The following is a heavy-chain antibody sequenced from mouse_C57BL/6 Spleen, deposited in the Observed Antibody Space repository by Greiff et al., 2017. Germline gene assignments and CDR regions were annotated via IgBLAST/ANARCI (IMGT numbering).Heavy chain of an antibody. CDR1: GYTFTDYY. CDR2: IYPGSGNT. V-gene: IGHV1-76*01. D-gene: IGHD2-4*01. CDR3: ARGSGYDYDWFAY. J-gene: IGHJ3*01. Sequence: QVQLQQSGAELVRPGASVKLSCKAFGYTFTDYYINWVKQRPGQGLEWIARIYPGSGNTYYNEKFKGKATLTAEKSSSTAYMQLSSLTSEDSAVYFCARGSGYDYDWFAYWGQGTLVTVSA.